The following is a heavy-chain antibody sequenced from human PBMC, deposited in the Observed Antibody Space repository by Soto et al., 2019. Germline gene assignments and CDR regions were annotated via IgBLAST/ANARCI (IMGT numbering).Heavy chain of an antibody. CDR2: ISAYNGNT. CDR1: GYTFTSYG. J-gene: IGHJ5*02. CDR3: ARGSVVAATLDGWFEP. D-gene: IGHD2-15*01. V-gene: IGHV1-18*01. Sequence: ASVKVSCKASGYTFTSYGISWVRQAPGQGLEWMGWISAYNGNTNYAQKLQGRVTMTTDTSTSTAYMELRSLRSDDTAVYYCARGSVVAATLDGWFEPWGQGTLVTVSS.